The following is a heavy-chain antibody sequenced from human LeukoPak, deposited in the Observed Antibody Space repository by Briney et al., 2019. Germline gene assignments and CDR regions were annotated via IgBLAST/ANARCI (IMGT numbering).Heavy chain of an antibody. CDR3: ARDPPHSSGPTSPCFEY. V-gene: IGHV1-18*04. CDR1: GYTFTSYY. J-gene: IGHJ4*02. D-gene: IGHD6-19*01. Sequence: GASVKVSCKASGYTFTSYYMHWVRQAPGQGLEWMGWISTYNGNTIYAQNLQGRVTMTTDTSTSTAYMELRSLRYDDTAVYYCARDPPHSSGPTSPCFEYWGQGTLVTVSS. CDR2: ISTYNGNT.